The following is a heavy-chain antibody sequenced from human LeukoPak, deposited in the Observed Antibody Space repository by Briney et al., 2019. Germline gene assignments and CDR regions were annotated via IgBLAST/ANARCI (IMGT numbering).Heavy chain of an antibody. D-gene: IGHD3-9*01. CDR1: GGTFSSYA. CDR3: AAFRYFDWLYPFDY. V-gene: IGHV1-69*13. J-gene: IGHJ4*02. CDR2: IIPIFGTA. Sequence: ASVKVSCKASGGTFSSYAISWVRQAPGQGLEWMGGIIPIFGTANYAQKFQGRVTITADESTSTAYMELSSLRSEDTAVYYCAAFRYFDWLYPFDYWGQGNLVTVSS.